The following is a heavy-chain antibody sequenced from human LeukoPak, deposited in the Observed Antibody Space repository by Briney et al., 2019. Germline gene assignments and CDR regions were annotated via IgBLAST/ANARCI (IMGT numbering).Heavy chain of an antibody. CDR2: IYYSGST. Sequence: PSETLSLTCTVSGGSISSYYWSWIRQPPGKGLEWIGYIYYSGSTYYNPSLKSRVTISVDRSKNQFSLKLSSVTAADTAVYYCARGYCSGGSCYHFDYWGQGTLVTVSS. J-gene: IGHJ4*02. CDR1: GGSISSYY. CDR3: ARGYCSGGSCYHFDY. V-gene: IGHV4-59*12. D-gene: IGHD2-15*01.